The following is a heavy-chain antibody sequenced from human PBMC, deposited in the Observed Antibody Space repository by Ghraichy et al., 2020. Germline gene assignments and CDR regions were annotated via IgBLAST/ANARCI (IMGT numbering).Heavy chain of an antibody. CDR1: QFTFSSYA. CDR3: AKDSGTSVWYVFFDL. D-gene: IGHD6-19*01. Sequence: GESLNISCAASQFTFSSYAMSWVRQAPGKGLEWVSSVTGSGSSTYYADSVKGRFTISRDNSKNTLYLQMNSLRAEDTAVYYCAKDSGTSVWYVFFDLWGQGTLVTVSS. J-gene: IGHJ4*02. V-gene: IGHV3-23*01. CDR2: VTGSGSST.